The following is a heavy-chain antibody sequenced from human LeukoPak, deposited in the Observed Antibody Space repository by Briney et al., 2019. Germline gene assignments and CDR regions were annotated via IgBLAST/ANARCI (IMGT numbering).Heavy chain of an antibody. CDR1: GYTFTSNY. CDR3: ARGARLLGGFDY. D-gene: IGHD6-6*01. J-gene: IGHJ4*02. Sequence: ASVKVSCKASGYTFTSNYMHWVRQAPGQGLEWMGIINPSGGITSYAQKFQGRVTMTRDTSTGTVYKELSSLRSEDTAVYYCARGARLLGGFDYWGQGTLVTVSS. CDR2: INPSGGIT. V-gene: IGHV1-46*03.